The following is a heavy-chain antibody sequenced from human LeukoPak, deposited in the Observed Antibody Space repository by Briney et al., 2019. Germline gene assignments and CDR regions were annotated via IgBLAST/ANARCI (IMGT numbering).Heavy chain of an antibody. D-gene: IGHD4-17*01. J-gene: IGHJ5*02. Sequence: PSETLSLTCTVSGGSISSYYWSWLRQPPGKGLEWIGYIYYSGSTNYNPSLKSRVTISVDTSKNQFSLKLSSVTAADTAVYYCARMDDYGVYNWFDPWGQGTLVTVSS. CDR2: IYYSGST. V-gene: IGHV4-59*01. CDR1: GGSISSYY. CDR3: ARMDDYGVYNWFDP.